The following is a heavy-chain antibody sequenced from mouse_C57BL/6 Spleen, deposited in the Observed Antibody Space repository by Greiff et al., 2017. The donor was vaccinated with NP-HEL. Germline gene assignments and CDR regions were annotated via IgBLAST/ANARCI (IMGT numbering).Heavy chain of an antibody. CDR3: ARKREFITDAMDY. CDR2: IYPGSGST. J-gene: IGHJ4*01. D-gene: IGHD1-1*01. Sequence: QVQLQQSGAELVKPGASVKMSCKASGYTFTSYWITWVKQRPGQGLEWIGVIYPGSGSTNYNEKFKSKATLTVDTSSSTAYMQLSSLTSEDSAVYYCARKREFITDAMDYWGQGTSVTVSS. V-gene: IGHV1-55*01. CDR1: GYTFTSYW.